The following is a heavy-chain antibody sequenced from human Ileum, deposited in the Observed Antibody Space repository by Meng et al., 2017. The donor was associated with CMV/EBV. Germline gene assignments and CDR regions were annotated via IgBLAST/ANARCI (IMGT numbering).Heavy chain of an antibody. Sequence: ASRYPFPSYDINWVRQATGQGLEWMGWMNPNSGNTGYAQKFQGRVTITRNTSISTAYMELSSLRSEDTAVYYCARRLAASGTTFGYWGQGTLVTVSS. CDR3: ARRLAASGTTFGY. CDR1: RYPFPSYD. D-gene: IGHD6-13*01. J-gene: IGHJ4*02. CDR2: MNPNSGNT. V-gene: IGHV1-8*03.